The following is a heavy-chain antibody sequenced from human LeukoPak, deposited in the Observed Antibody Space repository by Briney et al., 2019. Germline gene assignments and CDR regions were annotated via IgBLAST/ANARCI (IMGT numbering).Heavy chain of an antibody. D-gene: IGHD4-17*01. Sequence: PGGSLRLSCAVSGFTFKSTFMNWVRQAPGKGLEWVSSISSSGSYIHYADSVKGRFIVSRDNGNNTLYLDMSGLSAEDSAIYYCTRDYGARDDWGQGKLVTVSS. CDR3: TRDYGARDD. V-gene: IGHV3-21*01. CDR2: ISSSGSYI. J-gene: IGHJ4*02. CDR1: GFTFKSTF.